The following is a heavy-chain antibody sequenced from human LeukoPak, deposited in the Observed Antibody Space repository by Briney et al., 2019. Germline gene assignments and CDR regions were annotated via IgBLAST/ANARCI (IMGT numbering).Heavy chain of an antibody. CDR1: GFTFRRFW. V-gene: IGHV3-7*04. D-gene: IGHD3-10*01. CDR2: IKQDGSEQ. CDR3: ARVRDDCFDY. Sequence: GGSLRLSCAASGFTFRRFWMSWVRQAPGKGLEWVANIKQDGSEQYYVDSVKGRFTISRDNAKNTLYLQMNSLRAEDTAVYYCARVRDDCFDYWGQGTLVTVSS. J-gene: IGHJ4*02.